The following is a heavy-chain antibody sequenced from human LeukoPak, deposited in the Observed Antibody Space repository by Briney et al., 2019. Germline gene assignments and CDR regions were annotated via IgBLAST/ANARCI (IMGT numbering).Heavy chain of an antibody. D-gene: IGHD4-11*01. CDR2: ISSSSSYT. Sequence: GGPLRLSCAASGFTFSDYYMSWIRQAPGKGLEWVSYISSSSSYTNYADSVKGRFTISRDNAKNSLYLQMNSLRAEDTAVYYCARAPHYSNYGPYYYGMDVWGQGTTVTVSS. CDR3: ARAPHYSNYGPYYYGMDV. CDR1: GFTFSDYY. V-gene: IGHV3-11*06. J-gene: IGHJ6*02.